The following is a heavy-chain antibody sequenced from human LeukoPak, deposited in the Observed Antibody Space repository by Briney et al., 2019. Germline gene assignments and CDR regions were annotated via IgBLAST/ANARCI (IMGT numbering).Heavy chain of an antibody. Sequence: SETLSLTCAVCGGSFSGYYWSWIRQPPGKGLEWIGEINPSGSTNYNPSLKSRVTISVDTSKNQFSLKLSSVTAADTAVYYCAREKGVRFDYWGQGTLVTVSS. D-gene: IGHD3-10*01. CDR3: AREKGVRFDY. CDR2: INPSGST. CDR1: GGSFSGYY. V-gene: IGHV4-34*01. J-gene: IGHJ4*02.